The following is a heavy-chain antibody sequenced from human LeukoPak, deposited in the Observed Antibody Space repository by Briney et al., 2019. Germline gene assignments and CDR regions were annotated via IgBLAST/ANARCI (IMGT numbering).Heavy chain of an antibody. CDR3: ARDGYDFWSGYTNYYYYMDV. Sequence: SGGSLRLSCAASGFTVSSNYMSWVRQAPGKGLEWVSVIYSGGSTYYADSVKGRFTISRDNSKNTLYLQMNSLRAEDTAVYYCARDGYDFWSGYTNYYYYMDVWGKGTTVTVSS. V-gene: IGHV3-66*02. CDR1: GFTVSSNY. J-gene: IGHJ6*03. D-gene: IGHD3-3*01. CDR2: IYSGGST.